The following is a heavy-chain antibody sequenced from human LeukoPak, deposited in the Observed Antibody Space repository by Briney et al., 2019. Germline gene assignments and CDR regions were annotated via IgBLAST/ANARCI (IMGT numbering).Heavy chain of an antibody. V-gene: IGHV3-23*01. Sequence: GGSLRLSCAASGFTFSSYAISWVRQAPGKGLEWVSTISGGGGSTYYADSVKGRFTISRDNSKNTLHLQMNSLRVEDTAVYYCAKGGTVFSRSRPHHWGQGILVTVSS. CDR2: ISGGGGST. J-gene: IGHJ5*02. D-gene: IGHD1-14*01. CDR3: AKGGTVFSRSRPHH. CDR1: GFTFSSYA.